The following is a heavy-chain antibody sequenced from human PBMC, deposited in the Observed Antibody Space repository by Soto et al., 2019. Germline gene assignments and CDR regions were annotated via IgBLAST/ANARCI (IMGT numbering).Heavy chain of an antibody. Sequence: QVHLVQSGADGRKSGSSVRVSCTASGGGTLSHDAISCVRQAPGQGLEWLGRISPFFGTTDYSQSFQGRLTMTADASTGTVYMDLRSLKSDDTAVYYCAREVVTETTWGSFDSWGQGTLVTVSS. CDR3: AREVVTETTWGSFDS. J-gene: IGHJ4*02. CDR1: GGGTLSHDA. CDR2: ISPFFGTT. V-gene: IGHV1-69*01. D-gene: IGHD2-21*02.